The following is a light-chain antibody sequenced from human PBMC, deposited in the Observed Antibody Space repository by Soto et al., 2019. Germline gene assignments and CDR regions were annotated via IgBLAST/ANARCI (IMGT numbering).Light chain of an antibody. CDR1: SCDVGSYNL. CDR3: CSYAGSSTVV. Sequence: QSVLTQPASLSGSPGQSIAISCTGTSCDVGSYNLVSWYQQHPGKAPKLMIYEVSKRPSGVSNRFSGSKSGNTASLTISGLKAEDEADYYCCSYAGSSTVVFGGGTKLTVL. J-gene: IGLJ2*01. CDR2: EVS. V-gene: IGLV2-23*02.